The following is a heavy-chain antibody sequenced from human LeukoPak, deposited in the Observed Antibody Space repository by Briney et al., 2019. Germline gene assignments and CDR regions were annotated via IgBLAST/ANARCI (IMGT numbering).Heavy chain of an antibody. CDR2: ISTDGSYK. Sequence: GGSLRLSCAVSGFTFSSFPFHWVRQAPGKGLEWVAAISTDGSYKYHGDSVKGRFTISRDNPMNTLYLQRNGLRPDDTAVYYCARSLIPGRWYFDLFGRGTLVTVSS. D-gene: IGHD3-16*01. V-gene: IGHV3-30*04. CDR3: ARSLIPGRWYFDL. J-gene: IGHJ2*01. CDR1: GFTFSSFP.